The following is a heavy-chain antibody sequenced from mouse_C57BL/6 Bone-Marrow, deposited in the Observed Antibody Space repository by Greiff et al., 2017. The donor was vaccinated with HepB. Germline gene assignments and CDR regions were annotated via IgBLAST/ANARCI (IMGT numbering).Heavy chain of an antibody. V-gene: IGHV1-81*01. D-gene: IGHD3-2*02. J-gene: IGHJ3*01. CDR1: GYTFTSYG. Sequence: QVQLQQSGAELARPGASVKLSCKASGYTFTSYGISWVKQRTGQGLEWIGEIYPRSGNTYYNEKFKGKATLTADKSSSTAYMELRSLTSEDSAVYFCARKSSGHPWFAYWGQGTLVTVSA. CDR2: IYPRSGNT. CDR3: ARKSSGHPWFAY.